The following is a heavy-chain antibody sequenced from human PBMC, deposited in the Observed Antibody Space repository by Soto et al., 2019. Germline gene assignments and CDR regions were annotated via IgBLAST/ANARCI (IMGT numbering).Heavy chain of an antibody. CDR1: GFTFSSYA. Sequence: PGGSLRLSCAASGFTFSSYAMSWVRQAPGKGLEWVSAISGSGGSTYYADSVKGRFTISRDNSKNTLYLQMNSLRAEDTAVYYCAKLGRVGATLGVDNWFDPWGEGTLVTVS. CDR2: ISGSGGST. J-gene: IGHJ5*02. CDR3: AKLGRVGATLGVDNWFDP. D-gene: IGHD1-26*01. V-gene: IGHV3-23*01.